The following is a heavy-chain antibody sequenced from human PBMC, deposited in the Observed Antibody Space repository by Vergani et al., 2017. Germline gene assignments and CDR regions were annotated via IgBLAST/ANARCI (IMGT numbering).Heavy chain of an antibody. V-gene: IGHV3-13*01. Sequence: EVQLVESGGGLVQPGGSLRLSCAASGFTFSTYDMHWVRQATGKGLEWVSAIGTAGDTYYPGSVKGRFTISRDNSKNTLFLQMNSLRAEDTAVYYCAKDRGWNYLGTYMDVWGKGTTVTVSS. CDR1: GFTFSTYD. CDR2: IGTAGDT. CDR3: AKDRGWNYLGTYMDV. D-gene: IGHD1-7*01. J-gene: IGHJ6*03.